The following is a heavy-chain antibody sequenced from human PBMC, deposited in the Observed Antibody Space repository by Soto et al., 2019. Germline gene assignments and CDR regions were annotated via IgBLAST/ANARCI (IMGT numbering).Heavy chain of an antibody. CDR1: GYSFTSYW. D-gene: IGHD6-13*01. V-gene: IGHV5-51*01. CDR3: ARHEQQRSEAFDI. J-gene: IGHJ3*02. Sequence: PGESLKLSCKGSGYSFTSYWLGWVRQMPGKGLEWMGIIYPGDPDIRYSPSFQGQVTIPADTSISTVYLQWGSLKASDTAMYYCARHEQQRSEAFDIWGQGTMVIVSS. CDR2: IYPGDPDI.